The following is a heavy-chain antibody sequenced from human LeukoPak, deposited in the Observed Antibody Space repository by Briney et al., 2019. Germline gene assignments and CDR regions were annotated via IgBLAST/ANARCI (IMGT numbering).Heavy chain of an antibody. V-gene: IGHV4-4*02. D-gene: IGHD2-15*01. CDR3: ARRLFPRPFVD. CDR2: IYHSGSS. CDR1: GGSISSSNW. Sequence: SGTLSLTCAVSGGSISSSNWWSWVRQPPGKGLEWIGEIYHSGSSNYNPSLKSRVTISVDTSKNQFSLKLSSVTAADTAVYYCARRLFPRPFVDWGQGTLVTVSS. J-gene: IGHJ4*02.